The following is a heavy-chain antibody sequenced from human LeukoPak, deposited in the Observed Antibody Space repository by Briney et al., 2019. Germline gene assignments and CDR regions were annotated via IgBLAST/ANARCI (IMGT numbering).Heavy chain of an antibody. CDR3: AKAGNIRFDY. V-gene: IGHV3-23*01. CDR1: GFTFSTYA. D-gene: IGHD2/OR15-2a*01. CDR2: ISGRDGST. J-gene: IGHJ4*02. Sequence: GGSLRLSCAASGFTFSTYAMSWVRQAPGKGLECVSSISGRDGSTYYADSVKGRFTISRDNSKNTLYLQMNSLRAGDTAIYYCAKAGNIRFDYWGQGTLVTVSS.